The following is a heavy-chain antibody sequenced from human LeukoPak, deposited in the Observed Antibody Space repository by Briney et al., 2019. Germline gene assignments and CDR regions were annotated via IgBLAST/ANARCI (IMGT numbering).Heavy chain of an antibody. CDR2: ISYDGSNK. Sequence: GGSLRLSCAASGFTFSNYAMHWVRQVPGKGLEWVAVISYDGSNKYYAASLQGRFTISRDNSKNTLYLQMNSLRAEDAAMYYCARCPTYYYGSGSSQFDYWGQGTLVTVSS. V-gene: IGHV3-30-3*01. D-gene: IGHD3-10*01. CDR3: ARCPTYYYGSGSSQFDY. CDR1: GFTFSNYA. J-gene: IGHJ4*02.